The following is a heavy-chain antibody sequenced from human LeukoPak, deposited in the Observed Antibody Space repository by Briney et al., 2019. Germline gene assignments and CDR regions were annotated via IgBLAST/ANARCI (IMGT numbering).Heavy chain of an antibody. CDR2: IYYSGGT. D-gene: IGHD6-19*01. V-gene: IGHV4-59*01. Sequence: PSETLSLTCTVSGGSISSYYWSWIRQPPGKGLEWIGYIYYSGGTNYNPSLKSRVTISVDTSKNQFSLKLSSVTAADTAVYYCARGAVAGTGVFDYWGQGTLVTVSS. CDR3: ARGAVAGTGVFDY. J-gene: IGHJ4*02. CDR1: GGSISSYY.